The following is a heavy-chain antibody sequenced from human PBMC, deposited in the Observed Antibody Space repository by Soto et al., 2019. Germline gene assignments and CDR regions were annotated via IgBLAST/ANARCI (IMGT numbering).Heavy chain of an antibody. D-gene: IGHD6-6*01. J-gene: IGHJ6*02. CDR2: IYYSGST. V-gene: IGHV4-59*01. Sequence: VQLQESGPGLVKPSETLSLTCTVSGGSISSYYWSWIRQPPGKGLEWIGYIYYSGSTNYNPSLKSRVTISVDTSKNQFSLKLSSVTAADTAVYYCARIIAARDYYYGMDVWGQGTTVTVSS. CDR3: ARIIAARDYYYGMDV. CDR1: GGSISSYY.